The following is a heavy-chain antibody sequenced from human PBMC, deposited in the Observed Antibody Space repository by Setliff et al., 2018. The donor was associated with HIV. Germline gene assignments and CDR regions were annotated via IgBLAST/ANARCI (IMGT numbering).Heavy chain of an antibody. CDR2: INPNSGGT. CDR3: ARDPALTYSGYVFWYFDL. J-gene: IGHJ2*01. V-gene: IGHV1-2*02. Sequence: GASVKVSCKASGYTFTSHYIHWVRQAPGQGLEWMGWINPNSGGTNYAQKFQGRVTLTRDTSISTANMELSGLRSDDTAVYYCARDPALTYSGYVFWYFDLWGRGTLVTVSS. D-gene: IGHD5-12*01. CDR1: GYTFTSHY.